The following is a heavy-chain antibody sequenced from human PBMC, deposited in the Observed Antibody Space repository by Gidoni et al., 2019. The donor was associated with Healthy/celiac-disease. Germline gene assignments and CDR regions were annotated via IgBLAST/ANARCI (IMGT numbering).Heavy chain of an antibody. CDR1: GGTFSSYA. V-gene: IGHV1-69*01. CDR3: ARGKWRAMIVVDVFDY. J-gene: IGHJ4*02. Sequence: QVQPVQSGAAVKKPGSSVKVSCKASGGTFSSYAISWVRQAPGQGLAWMGGIIPIFGTANYAQKFQGRVTITADESTSTAYMELSSLRSEDTAVYYCARGKWRAMIVVDVFDYWGQGTLVTVSS. CDR2: IIPIFGTA. D-gene: IGHD3-22*01.